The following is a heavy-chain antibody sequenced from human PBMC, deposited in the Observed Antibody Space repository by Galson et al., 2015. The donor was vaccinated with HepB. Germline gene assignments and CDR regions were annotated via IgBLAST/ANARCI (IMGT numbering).Heavy chain of an antibody. CDR2: ISGSGGST. Sequence: SLRLSCAASGFTFSSYAMSWVRQAPGKGLGWVSAISGSGGSTYYADSVKGRFTISRDNSKNTLYLQMNSLRAEDTAVYYCAKGSRVLTGYYFDYWGQGTLVTVSS. D-gene: IGHD3-9*01. J-gene: IGHJ4*02. V-gene: IGHV3-23*01. CDR3: AKGSRVLTGYYFDY. CDR1: GFTFSSYA.